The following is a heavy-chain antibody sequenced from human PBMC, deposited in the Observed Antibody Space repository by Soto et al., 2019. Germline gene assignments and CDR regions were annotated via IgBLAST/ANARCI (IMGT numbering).Heavy chain of an antibody. J-gene: IGHJ4*02. CDR2: INPSDGST. CDR3: ARPPYRGTGYSFFDY. CDR1: GYTFTSYY. D-gene: IGHD5-18*01. Sequence: ASVKVSCKASGYTFTSYYLHWVRPDPGQGLEWMGIINPSDGSTSYAQKFQGRVTMTRDTSTSTVYMELSSLRSEDTAVYYCARPPYRGTGYSFFDYWGQGTLVTVSS. V-gene: IGHV1-46*01.